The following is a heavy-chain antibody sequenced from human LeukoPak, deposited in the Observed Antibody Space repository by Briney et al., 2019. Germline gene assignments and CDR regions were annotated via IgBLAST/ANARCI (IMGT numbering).Heavy chain of an antibody. CDR3: ARDQPVTYYDSSGYYSEGDY. CDR2: ISVYNGNT. V-gene: IGHV1-18*01. J-gene: IGHJ4*02. Sequence: GASVKVSCKXSGYTFTSYGISWVRQAPGQGLEWMGWISVYNGNTNYAQKLQGRVTMTTDTSTSTAYMELRSLRSDDTAVYYCARDQPVTYYDSSGYYSEGDYWGQGTLVTVSS. D-gene: IGHD3-22*01. CDR1: GYTFTSYG.